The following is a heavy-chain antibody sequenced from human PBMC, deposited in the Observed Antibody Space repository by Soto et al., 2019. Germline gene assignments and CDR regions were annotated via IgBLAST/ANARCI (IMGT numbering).Heavy chain of an antibody. CDR3: VSGYVMDV. J-gene: IGHJ6*02. CDR2: IFYSGST. Sequence: SETLSLTCKVPGGSISNYYWNWIRQPPGKGLEWIGYIFYSGSTNYNPSLKSRVSMSVDTSKKQFSLKLTSVTAADTAVYFCVSGYVMDVWGQGTTVTVSS. V-gene: IGHV4-59*01. CDR1: GGSISNYY. D-gene: IGHD3-10*01.